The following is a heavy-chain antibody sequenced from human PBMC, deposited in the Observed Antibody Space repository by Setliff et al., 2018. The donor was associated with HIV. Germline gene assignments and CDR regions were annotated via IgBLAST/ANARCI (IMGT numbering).Heavy chain of an antibody. CDR1: GGSVSSGGYY. CDR3: ARMAAAGRGHYYYYVDV. J-gene: IGHJ6*03. CDR2: NNHREDT. D-gene: IGHD6-13*01. Sequence: SETLSLTCTVSGGSVSSGGYYWSWIRQPPGKGLEWIGENNHREDTNYNPSLKSRVTISVDTSKNQFSLKLSSVTAADTAVYFCARMAAAGRGHYYYYVDVWGKGTTVTVSS. V-gene: IGHV4-61*08.